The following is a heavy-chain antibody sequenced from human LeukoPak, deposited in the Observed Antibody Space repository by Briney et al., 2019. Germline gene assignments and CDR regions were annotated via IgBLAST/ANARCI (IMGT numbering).Heavy chain of an antibody. Sequence: GGSLRLSCAASGFTFSSYAMSWVRQAPGKGLEWVSAISGSGGSTYYADSVKGRFTISRDNSKNTLYLQMNSLRAEDTAVYYCAKMDPDDYVWGSHRYRLYYFDYWGQGTLVTVSS. CDR1: GFTFSSYA. J-gene: IGHJ4*02. D-gene: IGHD3-16*02. CDR3: AKMDPDDYVWGSHRYRLYYFDY. V-gene: IGHV3-23*01. CDR2: ISGSGGST.